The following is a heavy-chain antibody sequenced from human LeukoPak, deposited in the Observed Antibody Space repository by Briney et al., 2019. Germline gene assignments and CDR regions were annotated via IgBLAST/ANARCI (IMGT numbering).Heavy chain of an antibody. CDR2: IYHSGST. CDR1: GYSISSGYY. J-gene: IGHJ3*02. Sequence: SETLSLTCAVPGYSISSGYYWGWIRQPPGKGLEWIGTIYHSGSTYYNPSLKSRVTISVDTSKNQFSLKLSSVTAADTAVYYCARGTDIVVVVAVTDAFDIWGQGTMVTVSS. D-gene: IGHD2-15*01. V-gene: IGHV4-38-2*01. CDR3: ARGTDIVVVVAVTDAFDI.